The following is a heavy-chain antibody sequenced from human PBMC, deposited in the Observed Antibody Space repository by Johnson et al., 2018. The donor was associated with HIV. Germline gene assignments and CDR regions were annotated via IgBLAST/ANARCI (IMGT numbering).Heavy chain of an antibody. V-gene: IGHV3-9*01. CDR1: GFIFDDYA. CDR2: ISWNSGSI. CDR3: AKASDSIGYYDYAFDI. Sequence: VQLVESGGGVVRPGESLRLSCAASGFIFDDYAMHWVRQAPGKGLEWVSGISWNSGSIGYADSVKGRFTISRENAKNSLYRQMNSLRAEATTFYSCAKASDSIGYYDYAFDIWGQGTMVTVSS. D-gene: IGHD3-22*01. J-gene: IGHJ3*02.